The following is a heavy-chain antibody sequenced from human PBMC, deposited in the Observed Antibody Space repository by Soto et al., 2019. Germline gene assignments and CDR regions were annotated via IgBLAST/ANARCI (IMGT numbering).Heavy chain of an antibody. V-gene: IGHV3-66*01. J-gene: IGHJ3*02. D-gene: IGHD4-17*01. Sequence: EVQLVESGGGLVQPGGSLRLSCAASGFTVSNNYLSWVRQAPGKGLEWVSVIYSDGRTFYADSVKGRFTISRDNSKNTLDLQMNRLRTDDTAVYYCTRDPRTTVTTYAFDIWGQGTMVTVSS. CDR1: GFTVSNNY. CDR3: TRDPRTTVTTYAFDI. CDR2: IYSDGRT.